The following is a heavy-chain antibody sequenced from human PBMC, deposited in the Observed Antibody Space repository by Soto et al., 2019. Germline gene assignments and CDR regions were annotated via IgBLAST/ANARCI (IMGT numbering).Heavy chain of an antibody. D-gene: IGHD3-10*01. CDR2: IIPIFGTA. CDR3: ARGWSDYYGSGRYSMGDY. Sequence: QVQLVQSGAEVKKPGSSVKVSCKASGGTFSSYAISWVRQAPGQGLEWMGGIIPIFGTANYAQKFQGRVTITADESTSTAYMELSSLRSEDTAVYYCARGWSDYYGSGRYSMGDYWGQGTLVTVSS. J-gene: IGHJ4*02. V-gene: IGHV1-69*01. CDR1: GGTFSSYA.